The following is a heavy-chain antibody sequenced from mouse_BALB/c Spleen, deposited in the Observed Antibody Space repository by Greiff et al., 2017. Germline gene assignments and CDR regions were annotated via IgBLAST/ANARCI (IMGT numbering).Heavy chain of an antibody. CDR3: AKESMITRAMDY. CDR1: GFNIKDTY. CDR2: IDPANGNT. D-gene: IGHD2-4*01. Sequence: EVMLVESGAELVKPGASVKLSCTASGFNIKDTYMHWVKQRPEQGLEWIGRIDPANGNTKYDPKFQGKATITADTSSNTAYLQLSSLTSEDTAVYYCAKESMITRAMDYWGQGTSVTVSS. V-gene: IGHV14-3*02. J-gene: IGHJ4*01.